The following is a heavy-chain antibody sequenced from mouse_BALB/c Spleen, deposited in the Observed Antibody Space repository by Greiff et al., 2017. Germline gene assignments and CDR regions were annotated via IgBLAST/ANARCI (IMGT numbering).Heavy chain of an antibody. D-gene: IGHD3-1*01. V-gene: IGHV5-17*02. CDR3: ARGTGFHYYAMDY. CDR2: ISSGSSTI. J-gene: IGHJ4*01. CDR1: GFTFSSFG. Sequence: VQLKESGGGLVQPGGSRKLSCAASGFTFSSFGMHWVRQAPEKGLEWVAYISSGSSTIYYADTVKGRFTISRDNPKNTLFLQMTSLRSEDTAMYYCARGTGFHYYAMDYWGQGTSVTVSS.